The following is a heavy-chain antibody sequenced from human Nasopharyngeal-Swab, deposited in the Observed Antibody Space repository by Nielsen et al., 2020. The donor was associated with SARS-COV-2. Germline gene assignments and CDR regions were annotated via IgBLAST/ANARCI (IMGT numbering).Heavy chain of an antibody. V-gene: IGHV4-39*01. CDR3: VRTKRNLGGWFDP. CDR2: IYYSGRT. J-gene: IGHJ5*02. D-gene: IGHD1-7*01. CDR1: GGSISSTSHY. Sequence: SETLSPTCTVSGGSISSTSHYWGWTRQPPGKGLEWIGSIYYSGRTNYNPSLKSPATLSVHTSKHLFYLILTSVTAADTAVYYCVRTKRNLGGWFDPWGQGILVTVSS.